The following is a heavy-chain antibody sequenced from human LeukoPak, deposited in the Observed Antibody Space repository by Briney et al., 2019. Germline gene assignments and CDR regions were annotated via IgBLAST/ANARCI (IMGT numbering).Heavy chain of an antibody. J-gene: IGHJ4*02. D-gene: IGHD3-22*01. Sequence: SETLSLTCTVSGGSISSSSYYWGWIRQPPGKGLEWIGSIYYSGSTYYNPFLKSRVTISVDTSKNQFSLKLSSVTAADTAVYYCARIAYYYDSSGYPDYWGQGTLVTVSS. CDR2: IYYSGST. V-gene: IGHV4-39*07. CDR3: ARIAYYYDSSGYPDY. CDR1: GGSISSSSYY.